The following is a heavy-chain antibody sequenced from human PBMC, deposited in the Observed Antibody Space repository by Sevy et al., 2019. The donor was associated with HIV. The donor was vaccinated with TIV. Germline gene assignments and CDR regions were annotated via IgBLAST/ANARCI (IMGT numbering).Heavy chain of an antibody. CDR3: ARDRITYYYDSSGYYTSGYGMDV. D-gene: IGHD3-22*01. CDR2: IYSGTNT. CDR1: GFNVSSNY. J-gene: IGHJ6*02. Sequence: GGSLRLSCAASGFNVSSNYMNWVRQAPGKGLEWVSVIYSGTNTYYADSVKGRFTISRDTSKNTLYLQMNILRAEETAVYYCARDRITYYYDSSGYYTSGYGMDVWGQGTTVTVSS. V-gene: IGHV3-53*01.